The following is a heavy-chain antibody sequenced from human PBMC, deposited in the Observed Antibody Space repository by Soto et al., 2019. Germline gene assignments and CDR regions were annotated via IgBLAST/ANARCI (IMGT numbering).Heavy chain of an antibody. CDR3: AKVGPTADYYYMDV. J-gene: IGHJ6*03. CDR1: GFTFDDYA. V-gene: IGHV3-9*01. CDR2: ISWNSGSI. Sequence: GGSLRLSYAASGFTFDDYAMHWVRQAPGKGLEWVSGISWNSGSIGYADSVKGRFTISRDNAKNSLYLQMNSLRAEDTALYYCAKVGPTADYYYMDVWGKGTTVTVSS.